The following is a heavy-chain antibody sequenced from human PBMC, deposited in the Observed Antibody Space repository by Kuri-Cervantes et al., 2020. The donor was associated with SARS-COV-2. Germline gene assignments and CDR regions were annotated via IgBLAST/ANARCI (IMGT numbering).Heavy chain of an antibody. J-gene: IGHJ4*02. D-gene: IGHD2-21*01. CDR2: ISYDGSNK. CDR1: AFTFSSYA. V-gene: IGHV3-30-3*01. CDR3: ARDRVGVHDY. Sequence: SLKISCAASAFTFSSYAMHWVRQAPGKGLEWVAIISYDGSNKYYADSVKGRLTISRDNSKNTLYLQMNSLRAEDTAVYYCARDRVGVHDYWGQGTLVTVSS.